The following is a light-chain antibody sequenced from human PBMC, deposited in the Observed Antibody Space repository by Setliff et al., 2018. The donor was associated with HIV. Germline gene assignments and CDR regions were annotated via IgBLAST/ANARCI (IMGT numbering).Light chain of an antibody. CDR2: EVS. CDR1: RNDVGAYNY. Sequence: QSVLTQPASVSGSPGQSTTISCTGTRNDVGAYNYVSWYQQHPGKAPKLMIYEVSNRPSGVSNRFSGSKSGNTASLTISGLQAEDEADYFCSSYRGGSTLFVLGPGTKVTVL. CDR3: SSYRGGSTLFV. J-gene: IGLJ1*01. V-gene: IGLV2-14*01.